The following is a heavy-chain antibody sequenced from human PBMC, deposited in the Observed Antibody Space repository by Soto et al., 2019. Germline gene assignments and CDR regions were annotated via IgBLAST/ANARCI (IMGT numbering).Heavy chain of an antibody. Sequence: EVQLVESGGGLIQPGGSLRLSCAVSGFTVSNNYMSWVRQAPGKGLEGVSVIYSGGYTAYGDSVKGRFTISRDNSKNPLSLKKNPRGGAGTAFFFVATRGGGGGYWGQGTLVTVSS. J-gene: IGHJ4*02. CDR3: ATRGGGGGY. CDR1: GFTVSNNY. V-gene: IGHV3-53*01. D-gene: IGHD5-12*01. CDR2: IYSGGYT.